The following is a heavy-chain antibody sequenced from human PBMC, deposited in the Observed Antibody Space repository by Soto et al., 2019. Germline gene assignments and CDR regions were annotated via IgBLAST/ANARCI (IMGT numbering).Heavy chain of an antibody. V-gene: IGHV1-69*05. D-gene: IGHD6-6*01. CDR1: GGTFSSYA. J-gene: IGHJ3*02. CDR2: IIPIFGTA. CDR3: AREPIIVAALGAFDI. Sequence: SVKVSCKASGGTFSSYAISWVRQAPGQGLEWMGGIIPIFGTANYSQKFQGRVTITTDESTSTAYMELSSLRSEYMAVYYFAREPIIVAALGAFDIWGQGTMVTVSS.